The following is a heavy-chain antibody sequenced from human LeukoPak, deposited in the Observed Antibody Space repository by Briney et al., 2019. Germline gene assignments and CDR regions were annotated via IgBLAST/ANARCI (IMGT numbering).Heavy chain of an antibody. CDR2: INAGNGDT. V-gene: IGHV1-3*01. Sequence: ASVKVSCKASGYTFTSNAIHWVRQAPGQRLEWLGWINAGNGDTKYSQRFQGRVTITRDTSATTAYMELTSLRSEDTAVYYCASGYCSSTSCQYYFDYWGQGTLVTVSS. J-gene: IGHJ4*02. CDR1: GYTFTSNA. CDR3: ASGYCSSTSCQYYFDY. D-gene: IGHD2-2*01.